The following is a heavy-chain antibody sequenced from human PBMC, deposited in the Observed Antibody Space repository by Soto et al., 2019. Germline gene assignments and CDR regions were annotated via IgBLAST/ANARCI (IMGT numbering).Heavy chain of an antibody. Sequence: PGGSLRLSCAASGFTFSSYAMSWVRQAPGKGLEWVSAISGSGGSTYYADSVKGRFTISRDNSKNTLYLQMNSLRAEDTAVYYCAKDKAGTRVGLFDYWGQGTLVTSPQ. CDR1: GFTFSSYA. D-gene: IGHD1-1*01. V-gene: IGHV3-23*01. CDR3: AKDKAGTRVGLFDY. CDR2: ISGSGGST. J-gene: IGHJ4*02.